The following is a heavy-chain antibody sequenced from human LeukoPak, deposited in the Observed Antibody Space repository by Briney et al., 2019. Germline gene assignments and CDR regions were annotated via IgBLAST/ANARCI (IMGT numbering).Heavy chain of an antibody. CDR1: GFTVSSYA. Sequence: GGSLRLSCAASGFTVSSYAMSWVRQAPGKGLEWVSSISDSGGATYYADSVKGRFTISRDNTKNTLYLHMNSLRAEDTAVYYCAKVQIAAPGKREDYWGQGTLVTVSS. CDR3: AKVQIAAPGKREDY. J-gene: IGHJ4*02. V-gene: IGHV3-23*01. CDR2: ISDSGGAT. D-gene: IGHD6-13*01.